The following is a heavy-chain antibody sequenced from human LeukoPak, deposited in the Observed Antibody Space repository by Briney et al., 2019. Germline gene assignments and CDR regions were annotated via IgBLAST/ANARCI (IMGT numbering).Heavy chain of an antibody. CDR1: GGTFSSYA. V-gene: IGHV1-69*13. Sequence: ASVKVSCKASGGTFSSYAISWVRQAPGQGLEWMGGIIPIFGTANYAQKFQGRVTITAGESTSTAYMELSSLRSEDTAVYYCASYGLVVVPAAISDAFDIWGQGTMVTVSS. D-gene: IGHD2-2*01. CDR3: ASYGLVVVPAAISDAFDI. CDR2: IIPIFGTA. J-gene: IGHJ3*02.